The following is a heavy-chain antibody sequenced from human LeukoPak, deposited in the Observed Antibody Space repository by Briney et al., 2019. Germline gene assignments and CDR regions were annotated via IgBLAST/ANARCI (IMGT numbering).Heavy chain of an antibody. Sequence: GGSLRLSCAASGFTFSNAWMSWVRQAPGKGLEWVSAISGSGGSTYYADSVKGRFTISRDNSKNTLYLQMNSLRAEDTAVYYCAKGIGGGSYYYYMDVWGKGTTVTVSS. CDR1: GFTFSNAW. CDR2: ISGSGGST. J-gene: IGHJ6*03. D-gene: IGHD1-26*01. V-gene: IGHV3-23*01. CDR3: AKGIGGGSYYYYMDV.